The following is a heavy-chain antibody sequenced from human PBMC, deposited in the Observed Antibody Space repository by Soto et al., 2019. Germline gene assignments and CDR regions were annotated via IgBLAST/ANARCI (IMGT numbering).Heavy chain of an antibody. D-gene: IGHD1-1*01. CDR3: ARSDLVSSGTRLNWFDP. CDR2: ISAYNGNT. CDR1: GYTFTSYG. V-gene: IGHV1-18*01. Sequence: GESLKISCKASGYTFTSYGISWVRQAPGQGLEWMGWISAYNGNTNYAQKLQGRVTMTTDTSTSTAYMELRSLRSDDTAVYYCARSDLVSSGTRLNWFDPWGQGTLVTVSS. J-gene: IGHJ5*02.